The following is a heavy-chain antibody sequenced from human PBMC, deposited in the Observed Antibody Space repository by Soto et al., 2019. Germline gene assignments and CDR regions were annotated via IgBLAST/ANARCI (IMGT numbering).Heavy chain of an antibody. D-gene: IGHD6-13*01. Sequence: QTGGSLRLSCAASGFTFSDYWMSWVRQAPGKGLEWVANIKEDGNDKYYVDSVKGRFTISRDNAKNSLYLQMNSLRAEDTAVYYCANSASAPGVYWGQGNLVTVSS. V-gene: IGHV3-7*01. CDR3: ANSASAPGVY. CDR1: GFTFSDYW. CDR2: IKEDGNDK. J-gene: IGHJ4*02.